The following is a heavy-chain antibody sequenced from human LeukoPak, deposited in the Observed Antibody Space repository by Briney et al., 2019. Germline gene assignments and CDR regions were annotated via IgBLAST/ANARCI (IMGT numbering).Heavy chain of an antibody. CDR1: GGSISSSSHY. CDR2: IYYSGST. Sequence: SETLSLTCTVSGGSISSSSHYWGWIRQPPGKGLEWTGSIYYSGSTYQNPSLKGRVTISVDTSKNQFSLKLNSVTAADTAVYYCARQQSYGGYFIDHWGRGTLVTVSS. V-gene: IGHV4-39*07. CDR3: ARQQSYGGYFIDH. D-gene: IGHD4-17*01. J-gene: IGHJ4*02.